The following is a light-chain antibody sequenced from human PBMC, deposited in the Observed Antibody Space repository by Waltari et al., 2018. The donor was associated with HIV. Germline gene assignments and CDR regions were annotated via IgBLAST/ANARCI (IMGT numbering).Light chain of an antibody. Sequence: QSVLTQPPAVSAAPRQMHTISCSGNSSNIGNNPESWYQQLPRTAPKLLIYDNNKRPSGIPDRFSGSKSGTSATLGITGLQTADEADYYCGTWDSSLSVVVFGGGTKLTVL. CDR1: SSNIGNNP. CDR3: GTWDSSLSVVV. J-gene: IGLJ2*01. V-gene: IGLV1-51*01. CDR2: DNN.